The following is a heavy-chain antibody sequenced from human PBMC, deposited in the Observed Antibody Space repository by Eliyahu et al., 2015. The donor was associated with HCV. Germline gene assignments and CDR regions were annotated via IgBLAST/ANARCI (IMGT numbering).Heavy chain of an antibody. Sequence: QLQLQESGPGLVKPSETLSLTCXXSGXSISSXSYYWGWIRQPPGKGLEWIGSIYYSGSTYYNPSLKSRVTISVDTSKNQFSLKLSSVTAADTAVYYCARLGIGAWVRGVRNFDYWGQGTLVTVSS. V-gene: IGHV4-39*01. CDR2: IYYSGST. CDR3: ARLGIGAWVRGVRNFDY. CDR1: GXSISSXSYY. J-gene: IGHJ4*02. D-gene: IGHD3-10*01.